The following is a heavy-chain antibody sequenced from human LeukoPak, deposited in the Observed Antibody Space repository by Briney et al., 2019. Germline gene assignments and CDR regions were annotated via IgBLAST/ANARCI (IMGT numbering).Heavy chain of an antibody. CDR3: ADWTEDYYDSSGYYSY. CDR1: GGTFSSYA. CDR2: IIPIFGTA. V-gene: IGHV1-69*13. J-gene: IGHJ4*02. D-gene: IGHD3-22*01. Sequence: SVKVSCKASGGTFSSYAISWVRQAPGQGLEWMGGIIPIFGTANYAQKFQGRVTITADESTSTAYMELSSLRSEDTAVYYCADWTEDYYDSSGYYSYWGQGTLVTVSS.